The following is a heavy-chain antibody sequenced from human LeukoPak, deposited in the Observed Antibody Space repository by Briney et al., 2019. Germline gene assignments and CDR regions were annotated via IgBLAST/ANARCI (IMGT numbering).Heavy chain of an antibody. CDR1: GFTFSSYA. V-gene: IGHV3-23*01. J-gene: IGHJ4*02. Sequence: GGSLRLSCAASGFTFSSYAMSWVRQAPGKGLEWVSAISSSGGSTYYADSVKGRFTISRDNSKNTLYLQMNSLRAEDTAVYYCAKDIRRYSSGDYWGQGTLVTVSS. CDR3: AKDIRRYSSGDY. D-gene: IGHD6-25*01. CDR2: ISSSGGST.